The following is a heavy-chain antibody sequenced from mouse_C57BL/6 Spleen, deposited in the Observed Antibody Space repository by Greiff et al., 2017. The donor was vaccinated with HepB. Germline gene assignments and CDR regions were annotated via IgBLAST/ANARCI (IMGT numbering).Heavy chain of an antibody. CDR1: GYTFTSYG. CDR2: IYPRSGNT. CDR3: ARRMTTVVAFDY. J-gene: IGHJ2*01. Sequence: LVESGAELARPGASVKLSCKASGYTFTSYGISWVKQRTGQGLEWIGEIYPRSGNTYYNEKFKGKATLTADKSSSTAYMELRSLTSEDSAVYFCARRMTTVVAFDYWGQGTTLTVSS. D-gene: IGHD1-1*01. V-gene: IGHV1-81*01.